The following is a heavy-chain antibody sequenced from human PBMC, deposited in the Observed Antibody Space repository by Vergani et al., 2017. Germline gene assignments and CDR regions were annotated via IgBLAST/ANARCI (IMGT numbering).Heavy chain of an antibody. D-gene: IGHD2-2*01. J-gene: IGHJ5*02. CDR1: GGSISSGGYY. Sequence: QLQLQESGPGLLKPSETLSLTCAVYGGSISSGGYYWSWIRQHPGKGLEWIGYIYYSGSTYYNPSLKSRVTISVDTSKNQFSLKLSAVTAADTAVYYCAGRRRYCSSTSCYGALDPWGQGTLVTVSS. CDR2: IYYSGST. CDR3: AGRRRYCSSTSCYGALDP. V-gene: IGHV4-31*11.